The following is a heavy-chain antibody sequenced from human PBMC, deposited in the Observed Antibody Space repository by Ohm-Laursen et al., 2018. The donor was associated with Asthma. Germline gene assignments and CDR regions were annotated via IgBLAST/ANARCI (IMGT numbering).Heavy chain of an antibody. CDR2: IWYDGSNK. J-gene: IGHJ4*02. Sequence: SLRLSCTASGFTFSSYGMHWVRQAPGKGLEWVAVIWYDGSNKYYADSVKGRFTISRDNSKNTLYLQMNSLRAEDTAVYYCAREASLSSSWSVDYWGQGTLVTVSS. D-gene: IGHD6-13*01. V-gene: IGHV3-33*01. CDR3: AREASLSSSWSVDY. CDR1: GFTFSSYG.